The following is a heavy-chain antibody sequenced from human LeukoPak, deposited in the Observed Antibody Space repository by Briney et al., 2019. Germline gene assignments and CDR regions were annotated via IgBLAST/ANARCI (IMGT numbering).Heavy chain of an antibody. D-gene: IGHD3-16*01. V-gene: IGHV3-23*01. CDR2: ISGSGGST. Sequence: GGSLRLSCAISGFSVSSSFMSWVRQTPGKGLEWVSAISGSGGSTYYADSVKGRFTISRDNSKNTLYLQMNSLRAEDTAVYYCARDRAGGYEDYWGQGTLVTVSS. CDR3: ARDRAGGYEDY. CDR1: GFSVSSSF. J-gene: IGHJ4*02.